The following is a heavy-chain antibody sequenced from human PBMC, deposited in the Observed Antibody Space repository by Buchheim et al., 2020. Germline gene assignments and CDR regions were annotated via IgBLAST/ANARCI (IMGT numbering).Heavy chain of an antibody. D-gene: IGHD6-13*01. V-gene: IGHV4-39*01. J-gene: IGHJ6*02. CDR3: ARQVRVPAAIRIAAAGTRYEDV. Sequence: QLQLQESGPGLVKPSETLSLTCTVSGGSISSSSYYWGWIRQPPGKGLEWIGSIYYSGSTYYNPSLKSRVTISVDTSKNQFSLKLSSVTAADTAVYYCARQVRVPAAIRIAAAGTRYEDVWGQGTT. CDR2: IYYSGST. CDR1: GGSISSSSYY.